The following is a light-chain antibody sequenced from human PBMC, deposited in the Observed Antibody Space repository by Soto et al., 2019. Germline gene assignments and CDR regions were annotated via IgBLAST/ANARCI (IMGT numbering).Light chain of an antibody. CDR1: RSIDYW. V-gene: IGKV1-5*03. Sequence: DIQMTQSPSALSASVGDRVTMTCRASRSIDYWLAWYQQKPGTAPKLLIYKTFNLKSGVPSRFSGSGSGTEFTLTISSLQPEDFATYYCQQYSGSSTFGQGTNLEI. CDR3: QQYSGSST. J-gene: IGKJ2*01. CDR2: KTF.